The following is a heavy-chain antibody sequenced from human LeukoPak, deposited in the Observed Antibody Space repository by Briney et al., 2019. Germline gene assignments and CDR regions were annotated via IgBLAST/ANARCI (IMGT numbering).Heavy chain of an antibody. CDR2: IYHSGST. V-gene: IGHV4-4*02. J-gene: IGHJ6*03. Sequence: SETLSLTCTVSGGSISSSNWWSWVRQPPGKGLEWIGEIYHSGSTNYNPSLKSRVTISVDKSKNQFSLKLSSVTAADTAVYYCARRYCSSTSCYYSRVGYMDVWGKGTTVTVSS. CDR3: ARRYCSSTSCYYSRVGYMDV. D-gene: IGHD2-2*01. CDR1: GGSISSSNW.